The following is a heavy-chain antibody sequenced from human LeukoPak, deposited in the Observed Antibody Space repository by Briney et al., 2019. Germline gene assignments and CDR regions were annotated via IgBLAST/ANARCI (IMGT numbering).Heavy chain of an antibody. D-gene: IGHD3-10*01. CDR1: GYTFTSYG. CDR2: ISAYNGNT. V-gene: IGHV1-18*01. Sequence: ASVKVSCKASGYTFTSYGISWVRQAPGQGLEWMGWISAYNGNTNYAQKLQGRVTMTTDTSTSTAYMELRSLRSDDTAVYYCARDLWEYYGSGSSPLYYYGMDVWGQGTTVTVSS. J-gene: IGHJ6*02. CDR3: ARDLWEYYGSGSSPLYYYGMDV.